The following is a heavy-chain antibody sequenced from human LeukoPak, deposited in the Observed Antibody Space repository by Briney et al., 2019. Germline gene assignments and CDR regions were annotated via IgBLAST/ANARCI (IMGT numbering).Heavy chain of an antibody. J-gene: IGHJ4*02. D-gene: IGHD3-9*01. V-gene: IGHV4-39*01. CDR1: GVSISSSSYY. Sequence: SETLSLTCTVSGVSISSSSYYWDWIRQPPGKGLEWIGNIYYSGSTYYNPSLKSQITISVDTSKTQFSLKLSSVTAADTAVYYCASNDDILTGSYKSFDYWSQGTLVTVSS. CDR3: ASNDDILTGSYKSFDY. CDR2: IYYSGST.